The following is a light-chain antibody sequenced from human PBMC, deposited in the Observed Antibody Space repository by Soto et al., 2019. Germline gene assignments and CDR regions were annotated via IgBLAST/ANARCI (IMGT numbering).Light chain of an antibody. CDR1: QSISRY. CDR2: SAS. Sequence: IRRTHPRSSPSASVGDRVTVTSRAGQSISRYLNWYQQRPGKAPKLLIYSASTLQTGVPSRFSGSGSGTDFPLTISSLQPEDFATYYCQQSYNGPFTFGPGTKVDIK. V-gene: IGKV1-39*01. CDR3: QQSYNGPFT. J-gene: IGKJ3*01.